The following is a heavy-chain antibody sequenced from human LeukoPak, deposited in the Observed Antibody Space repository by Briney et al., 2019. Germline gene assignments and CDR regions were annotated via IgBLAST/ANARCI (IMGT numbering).Heavy chain of an antibody. J-gene: IGHJ6*02. V-gene: IGHV1-18*01. Sequence: ASVKLSFKSSGYTFSSYGITWVRQAPGPGLEWMGWISAYNGNRNYEQRLQGRVTMTTDTSTNTAYMELRSLRSDDTAVYYCARSFRSVKGAPVYYYYGMDVWGQGTTVTVSS. CDR1: GYTFSSYG. CDR3: ARSFRSVKGAPVYYYYGMDV. D-gene: IGHD1-26*01. CDR2: ISAYNGNR.